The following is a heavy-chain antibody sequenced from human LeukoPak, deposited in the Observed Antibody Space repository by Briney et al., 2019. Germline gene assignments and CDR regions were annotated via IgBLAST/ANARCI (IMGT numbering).Heavy chain of an antibody. V-gene: IGHV3-30*04. CDR3: ARDFKLPYSGYDGDDY. CDR2: ISYDGSNK. Sequence: PGGSLRLSCAASGFTFSSYAMHWVRQAPGKGLEWVAVISYDGSNKYYADSVKGRFTISRDNSKNTLYLQMNSLRAEDTAVYYCARDFKLPYSGYDGDDYWGQGTLVTVSS. D-gene: IGHD5-12*01. CDR1: GFTFSSYA. J-gene: IGHJ4*02.